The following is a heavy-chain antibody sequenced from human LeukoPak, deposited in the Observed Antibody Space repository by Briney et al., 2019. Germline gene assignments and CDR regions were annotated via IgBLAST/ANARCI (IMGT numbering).Heavy chain of an antibody. V-gene: IGHV3-33*01. J-gene: IGHJ6*02. D-gene: IGHD6-25*01. Sequence: PGGSLRLSCAASGFTFSSYGMHWVRQAPGKGLEWVAVIWYDGSNKYYADCVKGRFTISRDNSKNTLYLQKNSLRAEDTAVYYCARDGEQRNFYYGMDVWGQGTTVTVSS. CDR3: ARDGEQRNFYYGMDV. CDR2: IWYDGSNK. CDR1: GFTFSSYG.